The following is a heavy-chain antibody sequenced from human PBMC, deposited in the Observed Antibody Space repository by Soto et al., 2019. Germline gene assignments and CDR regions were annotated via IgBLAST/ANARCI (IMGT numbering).Heavy chain of an antibody. CDR3: AREASGLIPAAHPSHSDS. V-gene: IGHV1-18*01. CDR2: ISPYSGYT. J-gene: IGHJ5*01. CDR1: GYSFMKYG. D-gene: IGHD2-2*01. Sequence: ASVKVSCKGFGYSFMKYGINWVRQAPGQGLEWVGWISPYSGYTHSAQKFHGRLTLTTDTAATTAYMELRILRSADTALYYCAREASGLIPAAHPSHSDSWG.